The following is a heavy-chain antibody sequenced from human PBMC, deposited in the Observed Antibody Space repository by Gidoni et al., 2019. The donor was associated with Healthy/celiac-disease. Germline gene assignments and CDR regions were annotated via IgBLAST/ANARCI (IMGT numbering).Heavy chain of an antibody. CDR2: IKSKTDGGTT. D-gene: IGHD2-15*01. CDR3: TTGDCSGGSCYFDY. Sequence: EVQLVESGGGLVKPGGSLRLSCAASGFTFSNAWMSWVRQAPGKGLEWVGRIKSKTDGGTTDYAAPVKGRFTISRDDSKNTLYLQMNSLKTEDTAVYYCTTGDCSGGSCYFDYWGQGTLVTVSS. J-gene: IGHJ4*02. CDR1: GFTFSNAW. V-gene: IGHV3-15*01.